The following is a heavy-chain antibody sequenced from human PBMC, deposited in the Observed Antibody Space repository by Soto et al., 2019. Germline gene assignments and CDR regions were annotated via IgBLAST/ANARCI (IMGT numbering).Heavy chain of an antibody. D-gene: IGHD3-10*01. CDR1: GFIFSSYW. J-gene: IGHJ6*03. CDR3: ARGAGGYYYMDV. CDR2: INSDGRST. V-gene: IGHV3-74*01. Sequence: GSLRLSCAASGFIFSSYWMHWVRQAPGKGLVWVSRINSDGRSTNYADSVKGRFTISRDNAKNMVYLQMNSLRVEDTAVYYCARGAGGYYYMDVWGKGTTVTVSS.